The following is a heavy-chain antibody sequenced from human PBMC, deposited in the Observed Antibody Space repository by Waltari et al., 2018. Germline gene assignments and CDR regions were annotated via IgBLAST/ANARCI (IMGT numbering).Heavy chain of an antibody. CDR1: GFTFSSYA. CDR3: AKLVWQLVGPHGPFDY. Sequence: VQLVESGGCLVQPGGSLRLSCAASGFTFSSYAMGWVRTAPGQGLEWVSAISGSGGSTYYADSVKGRFTISRDNSKNTLYLQMNSLRAEDTAVYYCAKLVWQLVGPHGPFDYWGQGTLGTVAS. J-gene: IGHJ4*02. V-gene: IGHV3-23*04. CDR2: ISGSGGST. D-gene: IGHD6-6*01.